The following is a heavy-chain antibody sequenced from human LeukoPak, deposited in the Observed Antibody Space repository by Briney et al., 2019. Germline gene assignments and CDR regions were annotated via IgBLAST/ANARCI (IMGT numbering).Heavy chain of an antibody. Sequence: PGGSLRLSCTASGFTFSNYWMYWVRQAPGKGLVWVSDINNDGSRTSYADSVQGRFTISRDNAKNTVYLQMNSLRAEDTAVYFWTRLAIRTDDYWGQGSLVSVSS. D-gene: IGHD1/OR15-1a*01. V-gene: IGHV3-74*01. CDR2: INNDGSRT. CDR1: GFTFSNYW. CDR3: TRLAIRTDDY. J-gene: IGHJ4*02.